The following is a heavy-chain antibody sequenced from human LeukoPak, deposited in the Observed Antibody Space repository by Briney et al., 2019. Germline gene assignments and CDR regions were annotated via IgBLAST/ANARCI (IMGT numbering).Heavy chain of an antibody. CDR3: AKDSGGRWLQHQNAPDY. CDR1: GFTFDDYA. V-gene: IGHV3-43D*03. Sequence: GGSLRLSCAASGFTFDDYATHWVRQAPGKGLEWVSLISWDGGSTYYADSVKGRFTISRDNSKNSLYLQMNSLRAEDTALYYCAKDSGGRWLQHQNAPDYWGQGTLVTVSS. J-gene: IGHJ4*02. CDR2: ISWDGGST. D-gene: IGHD5-24*01.